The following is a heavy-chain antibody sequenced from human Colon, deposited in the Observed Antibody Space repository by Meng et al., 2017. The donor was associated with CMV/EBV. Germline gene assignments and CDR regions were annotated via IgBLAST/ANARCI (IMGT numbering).Heavy chain of an antibody. D-gene: IGHD5-12*01. V-gene: IGHV4-61*01. CDR1: GDSVNSGSYY. J-gene: IGHJ6*02. CDR2: VYFSGSA. CDR3: ARDSSGYSGYAEGFYYYGMDV. Sequence: SETLSLTCSVSGDSVNSGSYYWNWIRQPPGKGLEWIGYVYFSGSASYNPSLKRRVTISVDTSKNQFSLNLTSVTAADTAVYFCARDSSGYSGYAEGFYYYGMDVWGQGTTVTVSS.